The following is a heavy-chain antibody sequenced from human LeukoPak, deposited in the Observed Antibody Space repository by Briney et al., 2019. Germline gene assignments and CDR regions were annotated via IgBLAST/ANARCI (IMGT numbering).Heavy chain of an antibody. CDR1: GFTFRNAW. Sequence: KTGGSLRLSCAASGFTFRNAWMSWVRQAPGMGLEWVGRIKSKTDDGTTDYAAPVKGRFTISRDDSKNMLFLQMNSLKTDDTAVYYCVAGYYYDSSGYYYWSYWGQGTLVTVSS. D-gene: IGHD3-22*01. V-gene: IGHV3-15*01. CDR3: VAGYYYDSSGYYYWSY. CDR2: IKSKTDDGTT. J-gene: IGHJ4*02.